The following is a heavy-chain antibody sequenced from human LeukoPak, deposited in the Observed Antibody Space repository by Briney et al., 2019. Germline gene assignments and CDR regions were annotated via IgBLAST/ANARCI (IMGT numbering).Heavy chain of an antibody. CDR1: GYTFTGYY. CDR3: ARSSPYGDYLFDY. V-gene: IGHV1-69*05. J-gene: IGHJ4*02. CDR2: IIPIFGTA. D-gene: IGHD4-17*01. Sequence: ASVKVSCKASGYTFTGYYMHWVRQAPGQGLEWMGRIIPIFGTANYAQKFQGRVTITTDESTSTAYMELSSLRSEDTAVYYCARSSPYGDYLFDYWGQGTLVTVSS.